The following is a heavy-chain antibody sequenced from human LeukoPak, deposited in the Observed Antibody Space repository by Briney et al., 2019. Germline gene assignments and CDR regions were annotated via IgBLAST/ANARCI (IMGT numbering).Heavy chain of an antibody. CDR1: GFTFSSYA. J-gene: IGHJ5*02. V-gene: IGHV3-30-3*01. CDR3: ARSLRPMDP. D-gene: IGHD3-3*01. CDR2: ISYDGSNK. Sequence: PGRSLRLSCAASGFTFSSYAMHWVRQAPGKGLEWVAVISYDGSNKYYADSVKGRFTISRDNPKNTLYLQMNSLRAEDTAVYYCARSLRPMDPWGQGTLVTVSS.